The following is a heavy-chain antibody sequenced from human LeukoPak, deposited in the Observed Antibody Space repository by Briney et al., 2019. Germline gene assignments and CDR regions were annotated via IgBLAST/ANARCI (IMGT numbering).Heavy chain of an antibody. CDR3: ARDSRAYSSGWNWFDP. D-gene: IGHD6-19*01. V-gene: IGHV3-23*01. Sequence: GGSLRLSCAASRFSFSIYAMNWVRQAPGKGLEWVSGISGSGGRTYYADSVKGRFTISRDNAKNTLYLQMNSLRAEDTAVYYCARDSRAYSSGWNWFDPWGQGTLVTVSS. J-gene: IGHJ5*02. CDR2: ISGSGGRT. CDR1: RFSFSIYA.